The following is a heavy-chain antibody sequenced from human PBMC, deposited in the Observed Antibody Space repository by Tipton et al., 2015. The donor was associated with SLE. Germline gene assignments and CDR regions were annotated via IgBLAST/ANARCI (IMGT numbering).Heavy chain of an antibody. V-gene: IGHV4-59*08. CDR3: ARGMVTWRGAIVGVDV. D-gene: IGHD2-21*02. J-gene: IGHJ6*02. Sequence: TLSLTCTVSGVSINTYYWSWIRQPPGKGLEWIGYIYYSGSAHYNPPLKSRVTISVDPAKNQFSLKLTSVTAADTAVYYCARGMVTWRGAIVGVDVWGQGTTVNVSS. CDR1: GVSINTYY. CDR2: IYYSGSA.